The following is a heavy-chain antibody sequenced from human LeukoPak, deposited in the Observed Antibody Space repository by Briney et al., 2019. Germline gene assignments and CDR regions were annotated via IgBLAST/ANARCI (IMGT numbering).Heavy chain of an antibody. D-gene: IGHD2-2*01. Sequence: PSGTLSVSCTVSGGSISSYYWSWVREPAGKGLEWGGRIYTSGSTNYNPALKSRVTMSVDMSKNQFSLKLSSVTAADTAVYYGARIPPGIVVVPAAKDYYYYMDVWGKGTTVTVSS. CDR2: IYTSGST. CDR3: ARIPPGIVVVPAAKDYYYYMDV. J-gene: IGHJ6*03. CDR1: GGSISSYY. V-gene: IGHV4-4*07.